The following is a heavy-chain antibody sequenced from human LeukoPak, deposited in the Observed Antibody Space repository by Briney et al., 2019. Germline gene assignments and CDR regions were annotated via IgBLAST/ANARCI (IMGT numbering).Heavy chain of an antibody. CDR3: AREGSGVAGHFDY. V-gene: IGHV3-21*01. Sequence: GGSLRLSCAASGFTFSSYRMNWVRRAPGKGLEWVSSISSSSSYIYYADSVKGRFTISRDNAKNSLYLQMNGLRAEDTAVYYRAREGSGVAGHFDYWGQGTLVTVSS. J-gene: IGHJ4*02. D-gene: IGHD6-19*01. CDR2: ISSSSSYI. CDR1: GFTFSSYR.